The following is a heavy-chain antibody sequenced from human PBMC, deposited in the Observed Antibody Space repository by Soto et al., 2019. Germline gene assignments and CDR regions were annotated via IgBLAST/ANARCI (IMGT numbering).Heavy chain of an antibody. Sequence: SETLSLTCTVSGGSISSYYWSWIRQPPGKGLEWIGYIYYSGSTNYNPSLKSRVTISVDTSKNQFSLKLSSVTAADTAVYYCAKWGTRILQQNGRFDPWGQGTLVTVSS. CDR3: AKWGTRILQQNGRFDP. J-gene: IGHJ5*02. CDR1: GGSISSYY. CDR2: IYYSGST. D-gene: IGHD2-15*01. V-gene: IGHV4-59*08.